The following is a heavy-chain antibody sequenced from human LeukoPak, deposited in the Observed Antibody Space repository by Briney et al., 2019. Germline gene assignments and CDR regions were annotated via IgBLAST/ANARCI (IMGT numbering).Heavy chain of an antibody. D-gene: IGHD1-14*01. V-gene: IGHV3-33*01. J-gene: IGHJ4*02. CDR1: GFTFGGYG. Sequence: QPGRSLRLSCAGSGFTFGGYGMHWFRQTPGKGLEWVAVIAYDGSRAFYADSVKGRFTISRDNSKSTMSVQMDDLRAEDTAVYYCTRYNNDHFDYWGQGTLVTVSS. CDR2: IAYDGSRA. CDR3: TRYNNDHFDY.